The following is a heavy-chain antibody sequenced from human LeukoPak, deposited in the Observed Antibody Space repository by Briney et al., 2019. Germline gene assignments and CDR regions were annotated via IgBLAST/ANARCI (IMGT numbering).Heavy chain of an antibody. CDR2: INPNSGGT. V-gene: IGHV1-2*06. J-gene: IGHJ5*02. CDR3: ARAGDYDFWSGYYTYWFDP. D-gene: IGHD3-3*01. Sequence: GASVKVSCKASGYTFTSYYMHWVRQAPGQGLEWLGRINPNSGGTNYAQKFQGRVTMTRDTSISTAYMELSRLRSDDTAVYYCARAGDYDFWSGYYTYWFDPWGQGTLVTVSS. CDR1: GYTFTSYY.